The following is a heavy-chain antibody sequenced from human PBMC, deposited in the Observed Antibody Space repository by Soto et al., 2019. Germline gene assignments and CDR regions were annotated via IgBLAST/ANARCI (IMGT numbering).Heavy chain of an antibody. D-gene: IGHD3-16*01. CDR2: INAGNGNT. CDR1: GYTFTSYA. Sequence: QVQLVQSGAAVKKPGASVKVSCKASGYTFTSYAIHWVRQAPGQRLEWMGWINAGNGNTKYSQNFQGRVTITRDTSASTAYMGLSSLRSEDTAVYYCSIDLGVAAASDYWGHGTLVTVSS. V-gene: IGHV1-3*01. J-gene: IGHJ4*01. CDR3: SIDLGVAAASDY.